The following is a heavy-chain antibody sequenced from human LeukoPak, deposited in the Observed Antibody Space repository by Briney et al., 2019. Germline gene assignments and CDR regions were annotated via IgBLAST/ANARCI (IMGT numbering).Heavy chain of an antibody. J-gene: IGHJ3*02. CDR2: INAGNGNT. CDR1: GYTFTSYA. V-gene: IGHV1-3*01. Sequence: ASVKVSCKASGYTFTSYAMHWVRQAPEQRLEWMGWINAGNGNTKYSQKFQGRVTITRDTSASTAYMELSSLRSEDTAVYYCAGRGGTSHYQYGAAFDIWGQGTMVTVSS. CDR3: AGRGGTSHYQYGAAFDI. D-gene: IGHD3-10*01.